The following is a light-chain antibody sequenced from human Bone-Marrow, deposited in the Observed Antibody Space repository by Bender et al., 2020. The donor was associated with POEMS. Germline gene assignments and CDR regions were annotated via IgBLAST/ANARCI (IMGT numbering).Light chain of an antibody. CDR3: QAWDSYTYVL. J-gene: IGLJ2*01. Sequence: SSELTQPPSLSVSPGQTASITCSGYALENKFAYWYQQKPGQSPVLAIYQDNNRPSGIPERFSGSTSGNTATLTISATQAMDEADYYCQAWDSYTYVLFGGGTKLTVL. V-gene: IGLV3-1*01. CDR2: QDN. CDR1: ALENKF.